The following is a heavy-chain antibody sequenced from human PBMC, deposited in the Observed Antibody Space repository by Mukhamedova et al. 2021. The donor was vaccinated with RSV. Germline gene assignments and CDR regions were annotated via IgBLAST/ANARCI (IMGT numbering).Heavy chain of an antibody. CDR2: INHSGST. V-gene: IGHV4-34*01. Sequence: GEINHSGSTNYNPSLKSRVTISVDTSKNQFSLKLSSVTAADTAVYYCARLGYSSGWYRVPDYWGQGTLVTVS. J-gene: IGHJ4*02. D-gene: IGHD6-19*01. CDR3: ARLGYSSGWYRVPDY.